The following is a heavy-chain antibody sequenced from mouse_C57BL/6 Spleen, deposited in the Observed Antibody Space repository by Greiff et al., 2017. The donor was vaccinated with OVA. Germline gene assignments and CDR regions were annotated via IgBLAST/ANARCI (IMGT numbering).Heavy chain of an antibody. CDR1: GYTFTDYY. CDR2: INPNNGGT. Sequence: VQLQQSGPELVKPGASVKISCKASGYTFTDYYMHWVKQRPGKGLEWIGVINPNNGGTTYNQKFKGKATLTVDKSSSTAYMELRSLTSEDSAVYYCARRRGLDWLDYWGQGTLVTVS. J-gene: IGHJ4*01. CDR3: ARRRGLDWLDY. V-gene: IGHV1-26*01.